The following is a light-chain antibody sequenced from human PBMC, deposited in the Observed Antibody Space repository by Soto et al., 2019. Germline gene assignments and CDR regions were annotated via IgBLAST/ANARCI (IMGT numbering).Light chain of an antibody. Sequence: DIPMTQSPSSLSASLGDIVTITCRASQGIGVYLAWFQQKPGNAPKLLIYAASTLQSGVPSRFSGSGSGTDFTLTVSSLQPEDVATYYCQKYNSAPLTFGGGTRVEIK. CDR2: AAS. CDR1: QGIGVY. J-gene: IGKJ4*01. V-gene: IGKV1-27*01. CDR3: QKYNSAPLT.